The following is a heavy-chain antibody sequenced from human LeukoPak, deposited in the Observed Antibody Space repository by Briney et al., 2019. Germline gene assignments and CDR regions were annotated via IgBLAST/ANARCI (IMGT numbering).Heavy chain of an antibody. Sequence: GGSLRLSCAASGFTFNNYGMSWVRQAPGKGLEWVSLVSAAGNTKHYADSVKGRFTISRDNSKNTLYLQMNSLRAEDTAIYYCARDLYTERGDLWGQGTMVTVSS. CDR2: VSAAGNTK. V-gene: IGHV3-23*01. CDR3: ARDLYTERGDL. D-gene: IGHD2-2*02. J-gene: IGHJ3*01. CDR1: GFTFNNYG.